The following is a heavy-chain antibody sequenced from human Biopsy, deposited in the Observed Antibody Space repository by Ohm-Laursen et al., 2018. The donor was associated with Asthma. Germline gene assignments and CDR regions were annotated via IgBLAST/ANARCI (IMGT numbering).Heavy chain of an antibody. D-gene: IGHD3-3*01. CDR3: ARDVMEWYLPAFDF. CDR1: GFTFSNYG. CDR2: VTYDGISQ. V-gene: IGHV3-30*03. J-gene: IGHJ4*02. Sequence: RSLRLSCAASGFTFSNYGMHWVRQVAGKGLDWVAVVTYDGISQYYAESVKGRFTISRDNSKNTLYLQMNSLRPDDTAVYYCARDVMEWYLPAFDFWGQGTLVTVSS.